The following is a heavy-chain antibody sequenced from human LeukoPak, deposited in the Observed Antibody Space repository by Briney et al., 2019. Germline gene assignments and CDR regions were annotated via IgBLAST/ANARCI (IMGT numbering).Heavy chain of an antibody. CDR1: GGSFSGYY. D-gene: IGHD3-10*01. CDR3: AGGSHYYGSGSYYYGY. CDR2: IKHSGST. J-gene: IGHJ4*02. V-gene: IGHV4-34*01. Sequence: SETLFLTCAVYGGSFSGYYWSWIRQPPGKGLEWIGEIKHSGSTNYNPSLKSRVTISVDTSKNQFSLKLSSVTAADTAVYYCAGGSHYYGSGSYYYGYWGQGTLVTVSS.